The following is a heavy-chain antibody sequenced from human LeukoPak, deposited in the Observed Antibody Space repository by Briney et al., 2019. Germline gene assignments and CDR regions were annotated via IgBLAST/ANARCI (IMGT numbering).Heavy chain of an antibody. CDR2: INPNSGDT. D-gene: IGHD5-18*01. CDR3: AGVDTAIVTWFGAPFDY. Sequence: GASVKVSCKASGYTFTGYYMHWVRQAPGQGLEWMGWINPNSGDTNYAQKFQGRVTVTRDTSISTAYMELSRLRSEDTAVYYCAGVDTAIVTWFGAPFDYWGQGTLVTVSS. J-gene: IGHJ4*02. CDR1: GYTFTGYY. V-gene: IGHV1-2*02.